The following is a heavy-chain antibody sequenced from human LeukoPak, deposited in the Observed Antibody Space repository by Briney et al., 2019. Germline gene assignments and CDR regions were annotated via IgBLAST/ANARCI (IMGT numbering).Heavy chain of an antibody. CDR3: ARDLGHYYDSSGYYGY. D-gene: IGHD3-22*01. CDR1: GGSISSSSYY. J-gene: IGHJ4*02. Sequence: SETLSLTCTVTGGSISSSSYYWAWIRQPPGKGLEWIGSIYYSGSTYYNPSLKSRVTISVDTSKNQFSLKLSSVTAADTAVYYCARDLGHYYDSSGYYGYWGQGTLVTVSS. V-gene: IGHV4-39*07. CDR2: IYYSGST.